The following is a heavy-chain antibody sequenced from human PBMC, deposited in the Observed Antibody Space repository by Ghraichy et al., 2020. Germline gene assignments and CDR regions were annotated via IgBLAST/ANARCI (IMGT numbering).Heavy chain of an antibody. CDR1: GFTFSRNA. V-gene: IGHV3-48*02. J-gene: IGHJ4*02. CDR3: ARESSGTYSLDN. Sequence: GGSLRLSCAASGFTFSRNAMNWVRQAPGKGLEWISYINGNGLTIYYADSVQGRFTISRDNAKSSLFLQMNSLTHEDTAVYYCARESSGTYSLDNWGQGSLVSVSS. D-gene: IGHD1-26*01. CDR2: INGNGLTI.